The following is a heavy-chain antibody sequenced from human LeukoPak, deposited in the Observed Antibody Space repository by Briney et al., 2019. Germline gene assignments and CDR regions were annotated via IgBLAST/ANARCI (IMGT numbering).Heavy chain of an antibody. Sequence: SETLSLTCAVYGGSFSGYYWSWIRQPPGKGLEWIGEINHSGSTNYNPSLKGRVTISVDTSKNQFSLKLSSVTAADTAVYYCAGQVGATNAFDIWGQGTMVTVSS. CDR1: GGSFSGYY. D-gene: IGHD1-26*01. CDR3: AGQVGATNAFDI. V-gene: IGHV4-34*01. J-gene: IGHJ3*02. CDR2: INHSGST.